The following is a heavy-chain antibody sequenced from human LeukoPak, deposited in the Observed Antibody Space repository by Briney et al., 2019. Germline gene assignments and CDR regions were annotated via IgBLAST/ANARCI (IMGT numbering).Heavy chain of an antibody. Sequence: SETLSLTCAVYGGSFSGYYWSWIRQPPGKGLEWIGEINHSGSTNYNPSLKSRVTISVDTSKNQFSLKLSSVTAADTAVYDCARGRAVGVRGVSFDYWGQGTLVTVSS. CDR2: INHSGST. CDR3: ARGRAVGVRGVSFDY. CDR1: GGSFSGYY. J-gene: IGHJ4*02. V-gene: IGHV4-34*01. D-gene: IGHD3-10*01.